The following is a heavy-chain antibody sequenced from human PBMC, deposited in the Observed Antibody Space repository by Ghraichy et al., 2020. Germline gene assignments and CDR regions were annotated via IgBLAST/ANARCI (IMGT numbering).Heavy chain of an antibody. CDR1: GGSVSSGSYY. Sequence: SQTLSLTCTVSGGSVSSGSYYWSWIRQPPGKGLEWIGYIYYSGSTNYNPSLKSRVTISVDTSKNQFSLKPSSVTAADTAVYYCARDLMDYYGSGKFVDGMDVWGQGTTVTVSS. CDR3: ARDLMDYYGSGKFVDGMDV. CDR2: IYYSGST. V-gene: IGHV4-61*01. J-gene: IGHJ6*02. D-gene: IGHD3-10*01.